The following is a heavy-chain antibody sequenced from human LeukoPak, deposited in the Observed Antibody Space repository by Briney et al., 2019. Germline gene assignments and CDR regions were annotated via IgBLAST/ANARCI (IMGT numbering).Heavy chain of an antibody. D-gene: IGHD2-2*01. CDR2: TSAYNGNT. CDR1: GYTFTSYG. J-gene: IGHJ6*03. V-gene: IGHV1-18*01. Sequence: ASVKVSCKASGYTFTSYGISWVRQAPGQGLEWMGWTSAYNGNTNYAQKLQGRVTMTTDTSTSAAYMELRSLRSDDTAVYYCARSMQVVVVPAAIDYYYMDVWGKGTTVTVSS. CDR3: ARSMQVVVVPAAIDYYYMDV.